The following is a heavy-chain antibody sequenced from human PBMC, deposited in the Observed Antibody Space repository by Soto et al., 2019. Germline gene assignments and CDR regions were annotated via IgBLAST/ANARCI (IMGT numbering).Heavy chain of an antibody. V-gene: IGHV4-61*02. CDR3: GRESGETWDYEAS. Sequence: SETLSLTCSVSGDSVNSGTYYWSWIRQPAGKGLEWIGRINTNGNTHYNPSLKSRVTVSVDTSRNQFFLTLRSVTAADSAVYHCGRESGETWDYEASWGQGTPVTVSS. CDR2: INTNGNT. D-gene: IGHD1-7*01. CDR1: GDSVNSGTYY. J-gene: IGHJ5*02.